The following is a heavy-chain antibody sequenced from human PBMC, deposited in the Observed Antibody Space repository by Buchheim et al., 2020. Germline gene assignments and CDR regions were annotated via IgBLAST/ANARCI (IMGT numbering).Heavy chain of an antibody. CDR3: ANGGVTRRDYYYGMDI. Sequence: EVQLLESGGGLVQPGGSLRLSCAASGFTFSSYAMSWVRQAPGKGLEWVSAISGSGGSTYYADSVKGRFTCSRDNSKNTPYRQMNSLRAEDTAVYYCANGGVTRRDYYYGMDIWGQGTT. D-gene: IGHD3-3*01. V-gene: IGHV3-23*01. J-gene: IGHJ6*02. CDR2: ISGSGGST. CDR1: GFTFSSYA.